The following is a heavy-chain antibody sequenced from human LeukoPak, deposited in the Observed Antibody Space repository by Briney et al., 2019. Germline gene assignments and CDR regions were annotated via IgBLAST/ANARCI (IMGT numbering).Heavy chain of an antibody. CDR2: ISSKGDNT. CDR3: VRGTGY. V-gene: IGHV3-64D*06. J-gene: IGHJ4*02. CDR1: GFTFSTYD. Sequence: GGSRRLSCSVSGFTFSTYDMHWVRQAPGKGLEYVSAISSKGDNTYYADSVKGRFTISRDNSKNTLYLQMNSLRADDTAVYYCVRGTGYWGQGTLVTVSS.